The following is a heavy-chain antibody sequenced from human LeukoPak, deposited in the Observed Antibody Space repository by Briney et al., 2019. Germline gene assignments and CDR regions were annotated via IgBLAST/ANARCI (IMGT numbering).Heavy chain of an antibody. V-gene: IGHV3-21*01. CDR2: ISSSSSYI. CDR1: GFTFSSYE. CDR3: ARDSLIIVGPTYFDY. Sequence: GGSLRLSCAASGFTFSSYEMNWVRQAPGKGLEWVSSISSSSSYIYYADSVKGRFSISRDNAKKSLYLQMNSLRAEDTAVYYCARDSLIIVGPTYFDYWGQGTLVTVSS. J-gene: IGHJ4*02. D-gene: IGHD1-26*01.